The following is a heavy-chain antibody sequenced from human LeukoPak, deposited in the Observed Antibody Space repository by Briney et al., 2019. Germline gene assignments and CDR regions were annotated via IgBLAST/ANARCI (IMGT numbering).Heavy chain of an antibody. Sequence: PGGSLRLSCEASGFTFSSYAMSWVRQAPGKGLEWVSTIGLGDDSAYYADSVKGRFTISRDNSKNTLYLQMNYLRAEDTAVYYCAKDPTSVGGRHDWLLDSWGQGTLVTVSS. CDR1: GFTFSSYA. CDR3: AKDPTSVGGRHDWLLDS. V-gene: IGHV3-23*01. CDR2: IGLGDDSA. J-gene: IGHJ5*02. D-gene: IGHD3-9*01.